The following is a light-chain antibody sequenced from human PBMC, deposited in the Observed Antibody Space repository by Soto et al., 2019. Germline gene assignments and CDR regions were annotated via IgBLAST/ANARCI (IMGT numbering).Light chain of an antibody. V-gene: IGLV1-40*01. CDR3: QSYGNRLSGARV. CDR1: SSNIGAGYD. J-gene: IGLJ1*01. Sequence: QSVLTQPPSVSGAPGQRVTISCTGSSSNIGAGYDVHWYQHLTGTAPKLLIHGNNNRPSGVPDRFSASKSGASASLAITGLQAEDEADYYCQSYGNRLSGARVFGTGTKLTVL. CDR2: GNN.